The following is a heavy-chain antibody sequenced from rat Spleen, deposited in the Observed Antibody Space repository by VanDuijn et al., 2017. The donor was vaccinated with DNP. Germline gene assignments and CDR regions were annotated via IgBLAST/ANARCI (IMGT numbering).Heavy chain of an antibody. CDR2: IWTGGTT. V-gene: IGHV2-30*01. CDR1: GFSLTSYN. Sequence: QVQLKESGPGLVQPSQTLSLTCTVSGFSLTSYNVHWVRQPTGKGLEWMGMIWTGGTTAYNSALKSRLSISRDTSKSQVFLKMNNLQTEDTAMYFCARWGDYWGQGVMVTVSS. CDR3: ARWGDY. J-gene: IGHJ2*01.